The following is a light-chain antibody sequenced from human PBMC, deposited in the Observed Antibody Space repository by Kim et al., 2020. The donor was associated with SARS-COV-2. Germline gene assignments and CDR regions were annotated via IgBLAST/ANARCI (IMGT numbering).Light chain of an antibody. J-gene: IGLJ1*01. V-gene: IGLV3-19*01. CDR2: GKN. CDR1: SLRSYS. CDR3: NSRKSSGNPYV. Sequence: SSELTQDPAVSVALGQTVRITCQGDSLRSYSANWYQQKPGQAPLLVIYGKNNRPSGIPDRFSGTSSGNTASLTITGAQAQDEADYYCNSRKSSGNPYVFGSGTKFTVL.